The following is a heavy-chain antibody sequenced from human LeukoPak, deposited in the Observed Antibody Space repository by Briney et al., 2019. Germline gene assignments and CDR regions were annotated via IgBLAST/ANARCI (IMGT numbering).Heavy chain of an antibody. V-gene: IGHV3-23*01. J-gene: IGHJ6*02. CDR3: AKASATTILRYFDWRPYYYYGMDV. CDR2: ISGSGGST. CDR1: GFTLSSYA. D-gene: IGHD3-9*01. Sequence: PGGSLRLSCAASGFTLSSYAMSWVRQAPGKGLEWVSAISGSGGSTYYADSVKGRFTISRDNSKNTLFLQMNSLRAEDTALYYCAKASATTILRYFDWRPYYYYGMDVWGQGTTVAVSS.